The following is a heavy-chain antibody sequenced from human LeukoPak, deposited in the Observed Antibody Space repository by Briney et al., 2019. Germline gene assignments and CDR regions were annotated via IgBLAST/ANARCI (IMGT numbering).Heavy chain of an antibody. CDR3: ARAPFSGTNTHTYSGSYGPGEGDWFDP. CDR1: GGSISSSSYY. V-gene: IGHV4-39*07. J-gene: IGHJ5*02. D-gene: IGHD1-26*01. CDR2: IYYSGST. Sequence: NPSETLSLTCTVSGGSISSSSYYWGWIRQPPGKGLEWIGSIYYSGSTYYNPSLKSRVTISVDTSKNQFSLKLSSVTAADTAVYYCARAPFSGTNTHTYSGSYGPGEGDWFDPWGQGTLVTVSS.